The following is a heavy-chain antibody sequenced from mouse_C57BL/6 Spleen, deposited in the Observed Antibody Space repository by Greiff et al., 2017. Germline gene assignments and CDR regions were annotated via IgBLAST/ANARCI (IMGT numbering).Heavy chain of an antibody. V-gene: IGHV1-76*01. D-gene: IGHD2-2*01. Sequence: QVQLQQSGAELVRPGASVKLSCKASGYTFTDYYINWVKQRPGQGLEWIARIYPGSGNTYYNEKFKGKATLTAEKSSSTGYMQLSSLTSEDSAVYFCAGDGRLRRGGFDYWGQGTTRTVSS. CDR3: AGDGRLRRGGFDY. CDR2: IYPGSGNT. CDR1: GYTFTDYY. J-gene: IGHJ2*01.